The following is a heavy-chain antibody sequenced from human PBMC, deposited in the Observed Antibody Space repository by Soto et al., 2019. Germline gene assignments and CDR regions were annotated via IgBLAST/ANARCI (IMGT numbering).Heavy chain of an antibody. J-gene: IGHJ6*02. CDR2: VSGYNGNT. CDR1: GYTFTTSG. Sequence: QVQLVQSGGEVKKPGASVKVSCKASGYTFTTSGVSWVRQAPGQGLEWMGWVSGYNGNTKYEEKFHYRVTMTTDTSTSTAYLELRSLTTDDTAVYYCARAGELPYYYYGRDVWGQGTTVIVSS. D-gene: IGHD1-7*01. CDR3: ARAGELPYYYYGRDV. V-gene: IGHV1-18*01.